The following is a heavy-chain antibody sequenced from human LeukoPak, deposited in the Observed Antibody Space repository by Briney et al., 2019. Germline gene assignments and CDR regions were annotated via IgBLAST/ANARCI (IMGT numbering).Heavy chain of an antibody. D-gene: IGHD2-2*01. Sequence: GGSLRLSCAASGFTFSSYSLNWVRQAPGKGLEWVASISSGSTYIYYADTLRGRFTISRDNAKNSLFLQMDSLRVEDTVVYYCARERCSSTSCYPYYWYFDLWGRGTLVTVSS. V-gene: IGHV3-21*01. CDR2: ISSGSTYI. CDR1: GFTFSSYS. J-gene: IGHJ2*01. CDR3: ARERCSSTSCYPYYWYFDL.